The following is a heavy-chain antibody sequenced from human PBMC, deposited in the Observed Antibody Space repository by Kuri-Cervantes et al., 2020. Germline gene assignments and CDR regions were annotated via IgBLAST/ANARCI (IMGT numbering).Heavy chain of an antibody. J-gene: IGHJ5*02. V-gene: IGHV4-4*02. D-gene: IGHD4-23*01. CDR3: ARASYGGNWFDP. CDR2: FYHSGST. Sequence: SETLSLTCAVSGGSISSSNWWSWVRQPPGEGLEWIGEFYHSGSTNYNPSLKSRVTISVDKSKNQFSLKLTSVTAADTAVYYCARASYGGNWFDPWGQGTLVTVSS. CDR1: GGSISSSNW.